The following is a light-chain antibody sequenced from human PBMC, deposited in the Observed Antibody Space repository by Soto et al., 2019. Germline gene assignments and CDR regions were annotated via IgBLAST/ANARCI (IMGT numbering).Light chain of an antibody. CDR2: NND. J-gene: IGLJ3*02. V-gene: IGLV1-44*01. CDR3: STWDDSLDGRL. Sequence: QSALTQPASVSGSPGQSITISCSGTRSDIGSYNYVAWYQQFPGKTPKLLISNNDQRPSGIPDRFSGSKSVTSASLAISGLQSEDEGDYFCSTWDDSLDGRLFGGGTKLTVL. CDR1: RSDIGSYN.